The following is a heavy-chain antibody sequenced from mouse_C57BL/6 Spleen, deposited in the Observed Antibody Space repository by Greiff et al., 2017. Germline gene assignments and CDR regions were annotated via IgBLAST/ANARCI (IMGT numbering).Heavy chain of an antibody. CDR3: ARVSMYYSSYFDY. D-gene: IGHD1-1*01. CDR2: IYPCDGDT. V-gene: IGHV1-82*01. J-gene: IGHJ2*01. Sequence: VQLQQPGPELVKPGASVKISCKASGYAFSSSWMNWVKQRPGKGLEWIGRIYPCDGDTNYNGKFKGKAPLTADKSSSTAYMELSSLTSECTAVYVCARVSMYYSSYFDYWGQGTTLTVSS. CDR1: GYAFSSSW.